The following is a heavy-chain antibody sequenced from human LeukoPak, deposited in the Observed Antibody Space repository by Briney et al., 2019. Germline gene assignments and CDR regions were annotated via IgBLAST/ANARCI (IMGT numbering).Heavy chain of an antibody. CDR3: ARWLYSSSWSRCFDP. V-gene: IGHV4-39*07. J-gene: IGHJ5*02. D-gene: IGHD6-13*01. Sequence: SETLSLTCTVSGGSISSSSYYWGWIRQPPGKGLEWIGSIYYSGSTYYNPSLKSRVTISVDTSKNQFSLKLTSVTAADTAVYYCARWLYSSSWSRCFDPWGQGTLVTVSS. CDR1: GGSISSSSYY. CDR2: IYYSGST.